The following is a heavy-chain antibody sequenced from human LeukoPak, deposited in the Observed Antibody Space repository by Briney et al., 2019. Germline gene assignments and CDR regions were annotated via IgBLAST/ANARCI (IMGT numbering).Heavy chain of an antibody. D-gene: IGHD4-11*01. CDR3: AKDLNDYSRSLNYYYYGMDV. CDR2: ISGSGGST. CDR1: GFTFSSYA. Sequence: PGGSLRLSCAASGFTFSSYAMSWVRQAPGKGLEWVSAISGSGGSTYYADSVKGRFTISRDNSKNSLYLQMNSLRTEDTALYYCAKDLNDYSRSLNYYYYGMDVWGQGTTVTVSS. V-gene: IGHV3-23*01. J-gene: IGHJ6*02.